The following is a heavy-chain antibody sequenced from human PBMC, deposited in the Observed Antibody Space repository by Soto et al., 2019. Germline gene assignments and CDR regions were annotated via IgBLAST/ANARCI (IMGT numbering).Heavy chain of an antibody. V-gene: IGHV3-74*01. Sequence: PGGSLRLSCAASGFTFISYWMHWVRQAPGKGLVWVSRINSDGSSTSYADSVKGRFTISRDNAKNTLYLQMNSLRAEDTAVYYCARDRDIVVVPAAGGYYYYGMDVWGQGTTVTVSS. CDR1: GFTFISYW. D-gene: IGHD2-2*01. J-gene: IGHJ6*02. CDR3: ARDRDIVVVPAAGGYYYYGMDV. CDR2: INSDGSST.